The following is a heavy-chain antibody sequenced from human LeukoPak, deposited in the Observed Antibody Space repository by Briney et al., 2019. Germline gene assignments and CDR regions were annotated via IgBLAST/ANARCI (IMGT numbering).Heavy chain of an antibody. CDR3: ARVGTYYYDSSAQYVDFFDY. CDR1: GYTFTSHG. D-gene: IGHD3-22*01. J-gene: IGHJ4*02. Sequence: ASVKVSCKASGYTFTSHGISWVRQAPGQGLEWMGWISAYNGNTNYAQKLQGRVTMTTDTSTSTAYVELRSLRSDDTAVYYCARVGTYYYDSSAQYVDFFDYWGQGTLVTVSS. V-gene: IGHV1-18*01. CDR2: ISAYNGNT.